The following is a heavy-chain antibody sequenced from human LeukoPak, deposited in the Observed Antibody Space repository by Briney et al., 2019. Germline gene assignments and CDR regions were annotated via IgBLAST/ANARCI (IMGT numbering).Heavy chain of an antibody. CDR3: AKEFGDGNAFDI. D-gene: IGHD3-16*01. J-gene: IGHJ3*02. CDR2: IWYGGSNK. V-gene: IGHV3-30*02. Sequence: GGSLRLSCAASGFTFNSYAMHWVRQAPGKGLEWVAVIWYGGSNKYYADSVKGRFTISRDNSKNTLYLQMNSLRAEDTAVYYCAKEFGDGNAFDIWGQGTMVTVSS. CDR1: GFTFNSYA.